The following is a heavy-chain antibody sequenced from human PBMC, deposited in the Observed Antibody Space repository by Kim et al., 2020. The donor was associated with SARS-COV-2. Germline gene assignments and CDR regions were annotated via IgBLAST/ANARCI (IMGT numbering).Heavy chain of an antibody. V-gene: IGHV3-11*06. Sequence: GGSLRLSCAASGFTFSDYYMSCIRQAPGKGLEWVSYISSSSSYTNYADSVKGRFTISRDNAKNSLYLQMSSLRAEDTAVYYCARDCSGGSCYGYWAQGTRVTVSS. CDR2: ISSSSSYT. CDR3: ARDCSGGSCYGY. CDR1: GFTFSDYY. J-gene: IGHJ4*02. D-gene: IGHD2-15*01.